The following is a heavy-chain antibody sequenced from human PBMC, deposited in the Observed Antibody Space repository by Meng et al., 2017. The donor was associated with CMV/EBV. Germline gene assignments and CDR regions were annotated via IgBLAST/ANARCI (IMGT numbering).Heavy chain of an antibody. CDR3: ARDSRLRIVGATVGGFDY. CDR1: GGSISSSSFY. CDR2: IYYSGST. J-gene: IGHJ4*02. D-gene: IGHD1-26*01. V-gene: IGHV4-39*07. Sequence: HLQLQESGPGLVKPSEPLSLPCTVCGGSISSSSFYWGWIRQPPGKGLEWIGSIYYSGSTYYNPSLKSRVTISVDTSKNQFSLKLSSVTAADTAVYYCARDSRLRIVGATVGGFDYWGQGTLVTVSS.